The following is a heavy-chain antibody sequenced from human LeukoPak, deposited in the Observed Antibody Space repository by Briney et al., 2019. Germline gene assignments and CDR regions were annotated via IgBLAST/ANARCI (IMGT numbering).Heavy chain of an antibody. Sequence: ASVKVSCKASGYTFTGYYMHWVRQATGQGLEWMGWINPNSGGTNYAQKFQGRVTMTRDTSISTAYMELSRLRSDDTAVYYCARVSYDILTGYSFDPWGQGTLVTVSS. D-gene: IGHD3-9*01. J-gene: IGHJ5*02. V-gene: IGHV1-2*02. CDR1: GYTFTGYY. CDR2: INPNSGGT. CDR3: ARVSYDILTGYSFDP.